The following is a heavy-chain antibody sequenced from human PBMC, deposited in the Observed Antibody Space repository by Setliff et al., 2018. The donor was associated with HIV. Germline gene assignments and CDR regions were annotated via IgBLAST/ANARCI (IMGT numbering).Heavy chain of an antibody. J-gene: IGHJ4*02. D-gene: IGHD3-10*01. CDR3: ARVWGSGSPADY. CDR2: SIPMYGTS. CDR1: GGTFSSYA. Sequence: GASVKVSCKASGGTFSSYAISWVRQAPGQGLEWMGGSIPMYGTSNYAQKFQGRVTITTDESTSTAYMELSSLRSEDTAVYYCARVWGSGSPADYWGQGTLVTVS. V-gene: IGHV1-69*05.